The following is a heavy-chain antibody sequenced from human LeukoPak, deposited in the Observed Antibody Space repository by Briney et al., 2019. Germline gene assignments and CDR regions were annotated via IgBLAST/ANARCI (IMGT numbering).Heavy chain of an antibody. Sequence: SETLSLTCTVSGGSISSYYWSWIRQPPGKGLEWIGYIYYSGSANYNPSLKSRVTISVDTSKNQFSLKLSSVTAADTAVYYCARGPYYYDSSGFQHWGQGTLVTVSS. CDR3: ARGPYYYDSSGFQH. D-gene: IGHD3-22*01. CDR1: GGSISSYY. V-gene: IGHV4-59*01. J-gene: IGHJ1*01. CDR2: IYYSGSA.